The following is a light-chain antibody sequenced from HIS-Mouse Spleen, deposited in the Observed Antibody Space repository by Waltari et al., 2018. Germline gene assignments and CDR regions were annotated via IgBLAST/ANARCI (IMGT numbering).Light chain of an antibody. J-gene: IGLJ3*02. CDR3: CSYAGSYTWV. CDR1: SSDVGGYNY. CDR2: DVS. V-gene: IGLV2-11*01. Sequence: QSALTQPRSVSGSPGQSVTISCTGTSSDVGGYNYVPWYQQHPGKAPKLTIYDVSKRPSGVPDRFSGSKSGNTASLTISGLQAEDEADYYCCSYAGSYTWVFGGGTKLTVL.